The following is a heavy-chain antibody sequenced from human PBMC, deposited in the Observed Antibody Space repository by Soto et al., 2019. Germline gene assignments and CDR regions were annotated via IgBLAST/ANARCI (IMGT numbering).Heavy chain of an antibody. CDR3: AGEVGGTGFHL. D-gene: IGHD1-26*01. CDR2: IIPMYGIA. V-gene: IGHV1-69*14. Sequence: QVQLVQSGGEVKKPGSSVRVSCRTSGGTFKNYGFSWVRQAPGQGLEWMGGIIPMYGIANYGQIFQGRLTITADKSTNTAYMDLSSLKSEDTAVYYCAGEVGGTGFHLWGQGTQVTVSS. CDR1: GGTFKNYG. J-gene: IGHJ5*02.